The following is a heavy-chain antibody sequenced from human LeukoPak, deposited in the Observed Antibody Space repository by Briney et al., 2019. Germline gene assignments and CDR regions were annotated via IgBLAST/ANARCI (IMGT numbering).Heavy chain of an antibody. CDR2: ISSSSDTM. CDR3: ARVVWVGRYFDY. Sequence: GGSLRLSCAASGFTFSSYSINWVRQVPGKGLEWVSYISSSSDTMYYADSVKGRFTISRDNAKNSLYLQMNSLRDEDTAVYYCARVVWVGRYFDYWGQGTLVTVSS. CDR1: GFTFSSYS. J-gene: IGHJ4*02. D-gene: IGHD3-16*01. V-gene: IGHV3-48*02.